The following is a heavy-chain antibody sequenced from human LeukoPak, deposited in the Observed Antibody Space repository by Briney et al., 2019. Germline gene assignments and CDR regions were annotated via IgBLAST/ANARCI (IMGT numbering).Heavy chain of an antibody. V-gene: IGHV3-66*01. J-gene: IGHJ4*02. CDR2: IYSGGIT. CDR1: GFTVNTTF. CDR3: ARDRTAPDY. Sequence: GGSLRLSCAASGFTVNTTFMNWVRQAPGKGLEWVSVIYSGGITYYADSMKGRFTISRDNSKNSLYLQMNSLRAEDTAVYYCARDRTAPDYWGQGTLVTVSS. D-gene: IGHD4-17*01.